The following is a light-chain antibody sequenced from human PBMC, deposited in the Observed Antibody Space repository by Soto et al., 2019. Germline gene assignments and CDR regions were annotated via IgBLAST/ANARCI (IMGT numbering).Light chain of an antibody. CDR1: QSISSW. CDR2: KAS. CDR3: QQYNSDPWT. V-gene: IGKV1-5*03. Sequence: DIQMTQSPSTLSASVGDRVTITCRASQSISSWLAWYQQKPGKAPKLLIYKASNLESGVTSRFSGSGSGTEFTLTISSLQPDDFATYYCQQYNSDPWTFGQGTEVEIK. J-gene: IGKJ1*01.